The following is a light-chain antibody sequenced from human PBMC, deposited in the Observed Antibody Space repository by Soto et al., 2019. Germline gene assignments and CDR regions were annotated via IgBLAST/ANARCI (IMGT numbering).Light chain of an antibody. V-gene: IGKV1-12*01. CDR2: TAS. CDR1: QDIGSW. J-gene: IGKJ2*01. CDR3: QQTNSFPRT. Sequence: DIQMTQSPSSVSASIGDRATITCRARQDIGSWLAWYQQKPGKGPKLLIYTASTLQTGVPSRFRGSGSGTDFTLTISNLQPDDFATYYCQQTNSFPRTFGQGTRLRMK.